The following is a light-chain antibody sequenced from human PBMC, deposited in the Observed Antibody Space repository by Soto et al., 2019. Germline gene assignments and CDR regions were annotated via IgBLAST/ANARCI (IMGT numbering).Light chain of an antibody. CDR3: SSYTSSSTLVV. CDR2: EVS. CDR1: SSDDGSYNL. V-gene: IGLV2-14*02. Sequence: QSVLTQPASVSGSPGQSITISCTGTSSDDGSYNLVSWYQQHPGKAPKLMIYEVSNRPSGVSNRFSGSKSGNTASLTISGLQAEDEADYYCSSYTSSSTLVVFGGGTKLTVL. J-gene: IGLJ2*01.